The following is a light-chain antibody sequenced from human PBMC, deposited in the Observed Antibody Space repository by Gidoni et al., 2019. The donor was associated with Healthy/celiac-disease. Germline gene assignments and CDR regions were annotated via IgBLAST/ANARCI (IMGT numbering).Light chain of an antibody. J-gene: IGLJ1*01. CDR2: SVS. CDR1: SSDVGGYNY. V-gene: IGLV2-14*01. Sequence: QSALTQPASVSGSPGQSLTISCTGTSSDVGGYNYVPWYQQHPGKATKLMIYSVSNRPSGVSNRFSGSKSGNTASLTISGLQAEDEADYYCSSYTSSSTYVFGTGTKVTVL. CDR3: SSYTSSSTYV.